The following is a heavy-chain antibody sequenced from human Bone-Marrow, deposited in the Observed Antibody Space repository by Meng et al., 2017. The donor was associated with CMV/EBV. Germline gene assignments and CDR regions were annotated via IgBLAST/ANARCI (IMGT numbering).Heavy chain of an antibody. CDR2: MNPNSGNT. D-gene: IGHD3-3*01. V-gene: IGHV1-8*01. CDR3: ARDLGRLATWSDILKGFDY. CDR1: GYTFTSYD. J-gene: IGHJ4*02. Sequence: ASVKVSCKASGYTFTSYDINWVRQATGQGLEWMGWMNPNSGNTGYAQKFQGRVTMTRNTSISTAYMELSSLRSEDTAVYYCARDLGRLATWSDILKGFDYWGQGTLVTVSS.